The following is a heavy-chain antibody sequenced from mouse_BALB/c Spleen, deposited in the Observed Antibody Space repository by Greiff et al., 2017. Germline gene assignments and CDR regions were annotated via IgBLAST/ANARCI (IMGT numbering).Heavy chain of an antibody. J-gene: IGHJ2*01. CDR1: GYTFTDYA. Sequence: QVQLQQSGPELVRPGVSVKISCKGSGYTFTDYAMHWVKQSHAKSLEWIGVISTYSGNTNYNQKFKGKATMTVDKSSSTFYMELARLTSEDSAIYYLARGGTTATYFDYWGQGTTRTVSS. CDR3: ARGGTTATYFDY. V-gene: IGHV1-67*01. CDR2: ISTYSGNT. D-gene: IGHD1-2*01.